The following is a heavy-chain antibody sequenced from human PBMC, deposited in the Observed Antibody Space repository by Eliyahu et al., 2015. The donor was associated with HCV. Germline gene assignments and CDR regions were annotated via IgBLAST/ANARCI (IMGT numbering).Heavy chain of an antibody. D-gene: IGHD3-10*01. J-gene: IGHJ5*02. CDR3: AREPPLYFASGSFNWFDP. CDR2: ISHSGSP. V-gene: IGHV4-34*01. CDR1: GRSFSGYY. Sequence: QVQLQQWGAGLLKPSETLSLTCAYYGRSFSGYYWSWIRQPPGKGLEWIGEISHSGSPNYNPSLKSRVTILVDKSKNQVALQLTSVTAADTAIYYCAREPPLYFASGSFNWFDPWGPGTLVTVSS.